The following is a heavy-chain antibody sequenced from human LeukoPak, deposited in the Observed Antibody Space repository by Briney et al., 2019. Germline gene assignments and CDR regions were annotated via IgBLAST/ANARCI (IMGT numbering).Heavy chain of an antibody. CDR2: IISSSSTI. Sequence: PGGSLRLSCAAAGFTFSSYSMNWVRQAPGKGLEWVSYIISSSSTIYYADSVKGRFTISRDNAKNSLYLQMNSLRAEDTAVYYCARVFDYWGQGTLVTVSS. J-gene: IGHJ4*02. V-gene: IGHV3-48*01. CDR3: ARVFDY. CDR1: GFTFSSYS.